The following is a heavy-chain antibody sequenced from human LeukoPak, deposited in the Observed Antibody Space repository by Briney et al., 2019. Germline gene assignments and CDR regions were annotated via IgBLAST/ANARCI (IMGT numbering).Heavy chain of an antibody. CDR2: IYHSGST. Sequence: SETLSLTCAVSGYSISSGYYWGWLQPPPGKRLEWIGIIYHSGSTYYNPSLKSRVTISGDTSKNQFSLQLSSVTAADTAVYYCARDDGSYYGTFFDYWGQGTLVTVSS. J-gene: IGHJ4*02. CDR1: GYSISSGYY. CDR3: ARDDGSYYGTFFDY. D-gene: IGHD1-26*01. V-gene: IGHV4-38-2*02.